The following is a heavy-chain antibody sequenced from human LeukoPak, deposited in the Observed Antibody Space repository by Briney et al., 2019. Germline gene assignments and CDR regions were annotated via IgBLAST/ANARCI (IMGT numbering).Heavy chain of an antibody. CDR2: IGTAGDT. V-gene: IGHV3-13*01. J-gene: IGHJ2*01. Sequence: GGSLRLSCAASGFTISSYDMHWVRQATGKGLEWVSAIGTAGDTYYPGSVKGRFTISRENAKNSLYLQMNSLRAGDTAVYYCARYSSSWSDWYFDLWGRGTLVTVSS. CDR1: GFTISSYD. CDR3: ARYSSSWSDWYFDL. D-gene: IGHD6-13*01.